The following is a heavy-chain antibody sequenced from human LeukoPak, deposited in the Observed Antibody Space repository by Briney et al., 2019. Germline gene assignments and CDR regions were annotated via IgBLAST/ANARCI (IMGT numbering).Heavy chain of an antibody. D-gene: IGHD5-24*01. CDR1: GGSISTHY. CDR2: ISTTGST. CDR3: AREVEMATQFDF. V-gene: IGHV4-4*07. J-gene: IGHJ4*02. Sequence: SETLSLTCTVSGGSISTHYWSWIRQPAGKGLEGIGRISTTGSTNYNPSLKSRVTMSVDTSKNQFSLKLSSVTAADTAVYYCAREVEMATQFDFWGQGTLVTVSS.